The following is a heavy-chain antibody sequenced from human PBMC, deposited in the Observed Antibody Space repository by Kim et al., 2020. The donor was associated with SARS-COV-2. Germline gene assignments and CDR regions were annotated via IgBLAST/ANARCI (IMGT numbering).Heavy chain of an antibody. V-gene: IGHV3-74*01. D-gene: IGHD2-21*01. CDR2: INTDGSST. Sequence: GGSLRLSCAASGFTFSSYWMHWVRQAPGKGLVWVSRINTDGSSTSYAGSVKGRFTISRDNVKNTLYLQMNGLRAEDTAVYYCARANVFIAPDYWGQGTLVTVSS. J-gene: IGHJ4*02. CDR1: GFTFSSYW. CDR3: ARANVFIAPDY.